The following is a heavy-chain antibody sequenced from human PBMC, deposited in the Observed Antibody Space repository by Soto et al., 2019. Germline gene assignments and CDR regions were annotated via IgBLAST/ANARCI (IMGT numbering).Heavy chain of an antibody. J-gene: IGHJ6*03. V-gene: IGHV3-7*01. Sequence: EVQLVESGGGLVQPGGSLRLSCAASGFTFSRFWMSWVRQAPGKGLEWVANIKQDGSEKNYVDSVKGRITISRDNADNSLSLQMDSLRVEDTAVYYCARVGGSGSSYYYCYRDVLGKGTTVTVSS. D-gene: IGHD3-10*01. CDR1: GFTFSRFW. CDR2: IKQDGSEK. CDR3: ARVGGSGSSYYYCYRDV.